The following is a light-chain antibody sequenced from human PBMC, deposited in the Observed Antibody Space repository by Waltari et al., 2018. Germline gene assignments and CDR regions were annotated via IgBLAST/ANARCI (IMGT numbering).Light chain of an antibody. CDR1: SRDVGGYNY. J-gene: IGLJ2*01. CDR2: DVT. CDR3: CSYAGSYHVL. Sequence: QSALTQPRSVSGSPGQSVTISCTGTSRDVGGYNYVSWYQHHPGKAPKLMIFDVTKRPSGVPDRFSGSKSGNTASLTVSGLQAEDEADYYCCSYAGSYHVLFGGGTKLTVL. V-gene: IGLV2-11*01.